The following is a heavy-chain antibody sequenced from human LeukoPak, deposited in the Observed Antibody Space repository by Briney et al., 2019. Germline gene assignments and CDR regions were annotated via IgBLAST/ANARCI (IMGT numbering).Heavy chain of an antibody. Sequence: GSLRLSCAASGFSFISYGMHWVRQAPGKGLEWVGVISDDGRNKKYADSVKGRFTISRDNSKDTLYLQMNSLRDEDTAVYYCAKRPSDYGDYVTYFDYWGQGTLVTVSS. CDR2: ISDDGRNK. J-gene: IGHJ4*02. D-gene: IGHD4-17*01. V-gene: IGHV3-30*18. CDR3: AKRPSDYGDYVTYFDY. CDR1: GFSFISYG.